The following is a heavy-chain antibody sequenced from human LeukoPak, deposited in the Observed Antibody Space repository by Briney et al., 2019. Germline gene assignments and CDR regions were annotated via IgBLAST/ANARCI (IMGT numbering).Heavy chain of an antibody. CDR2: IWYDGSNK. V-gene: IGHV3-33*08. CDR3: ARAHGDYPFDY. CDR1: GFTFSSYS. D-gene: IGHD4-17*01. J-gene: IGHJ4*02. Sequence: PGGSLRLSCAASGFTFSSYSMNWVRQAPGKGLEWVAVIWYDGSNKYYADSVKGRFTISRDNSKNTLYLQMNSLRAEDTAVYYCARAHGDYPFDYWGQGTLVTVSS.